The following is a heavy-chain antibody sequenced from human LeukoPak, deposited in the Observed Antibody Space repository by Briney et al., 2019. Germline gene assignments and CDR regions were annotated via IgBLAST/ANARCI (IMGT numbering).Heavy chain of an antibody. CDR1: GGSFSGYY. Sequence: PSETLSLTCAVYGGSFSGYYWSWIRQPPGKGLEWIGEINHSGSTNYNPSLKSRVTISVDTSKNQFSLKLSSVTAADTAVYYCARREGYYDLDYWGQGTLVTVSS. D-gene: IGHD3-22*01. CDR2: INHSGST. J-gene: IGHJ4*02. CDR3: ARREGYYDLDY. V-gene: IGHV4-34*01.